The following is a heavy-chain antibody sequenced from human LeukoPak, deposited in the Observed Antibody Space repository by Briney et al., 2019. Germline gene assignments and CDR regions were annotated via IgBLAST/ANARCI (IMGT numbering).Heavy chain of an antibody. CDR1: GGSISSGGYS. Sequence: PSETLSLTCAVSGGSISSGGYSWTWIRQPPGKGLEWIGYIYHSGNSYCNLSLKSRVTISLDKSKNQFSLKLTSVTAADTAVYYCASWGGVSGWSYHFDYWGQGTLVTVSS. CDR3: ASWGGVSGWSYHFDY. V-gene: IGHV4-30-2*01. J-gene: IGHJ4*02. CDR2: IYHSGNS. D-gene: IGHD6-19*01.